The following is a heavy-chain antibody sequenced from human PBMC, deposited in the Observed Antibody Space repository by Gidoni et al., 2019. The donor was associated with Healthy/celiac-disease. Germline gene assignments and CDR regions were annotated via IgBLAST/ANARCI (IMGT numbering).Heavy chain of an antibody. Sequence: EVQLVESGGGLVKPGGSLRLSCAASGFTFSNAWMSWVRQAPGKGLEWVGRIKSKTDGGTTDYAAPVKGRFTISRDDSKNTLYLQMNSLKTEDTAVYYCTTEGMAYSSGWYRRRDFDYWGQGTLVTVSS. V-gene: IGHV3-15*01. D-gene: IGHD6-19*01. CDR2: IKSKTDGGTT. J-gene: IGHJ4*02. CDR1: GFTFSNAW. CDR3: TTEGMAYSSGWYRRRDFDY.